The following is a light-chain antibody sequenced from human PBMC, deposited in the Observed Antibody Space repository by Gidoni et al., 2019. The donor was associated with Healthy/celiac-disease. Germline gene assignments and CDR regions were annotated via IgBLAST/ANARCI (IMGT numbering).Light chain of an antibody. CDR3: QQYNNWPLT. J-gene: IGKJ1*01. Sequence: EIVMTQSPATLSVSPGERATLSCRASQSVSSNLAWYQQKPGQAPRLLIYGASTRATGIPARFSGSGSGTEFTLTISSLQSEDFAVYYCQQYNNWPLTFGQGPKVEL. V-gene: IGKV3-15*01. CDR2: GAS. CDR1: QSVSSN.